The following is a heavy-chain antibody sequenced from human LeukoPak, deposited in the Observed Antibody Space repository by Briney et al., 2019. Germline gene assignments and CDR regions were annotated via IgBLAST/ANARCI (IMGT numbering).Heavy chain of an antibody. CDR2: IYYSGST. V-gene: IGHV4-59*01. CDR3: ARSTGYSSSWWRGPGGPFDP. CDR1: GGSISSYY. J-gene: IGHJ5*02. D-gene: IGHD6-13*01. Sequence: SETLSLTCTVSGGSISSYYWSWIRQPPGKGLEWIGYIYYSGSTNYNPSLKSRVTISVDTSKNQFSLKLSSVTAADTAVYYCARSTGYSSSWWRGPGGPFDPWGQGTLVTVSS.